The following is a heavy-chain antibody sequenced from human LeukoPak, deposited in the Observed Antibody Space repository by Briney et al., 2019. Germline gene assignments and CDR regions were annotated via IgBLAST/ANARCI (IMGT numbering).Heavy chain of an antibody. CDR2: ISGSGGST. J-gene: IGHJ4*02. Sequence: GGSLRLSCAASGFTFSSYAMSWVRQAPGKGLEWVSAISGSGGSTYYADSVKGRFTISRDNSKHTLYLQMNSLRAEDTAVYYCAKNGGSYYGYFDYWGQGTLVTVSS. V-gene: IGHV3-23*01. CDR3: AKNGGSYYGYFDY. D-gene: IGHD1-26*01. CDR1: GFTFSSYA.